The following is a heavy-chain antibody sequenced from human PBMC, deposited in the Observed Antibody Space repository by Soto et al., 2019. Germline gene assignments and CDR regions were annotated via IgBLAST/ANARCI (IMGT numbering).Heavy chain of an antibody. CDR1: GFTFSNYA. CDR2: ITVSGGNT. CDR3: AKEEFQQIFDF. Sequence: PGGSLRLSCAASGFTFSNYAMSWVRQAPGKGLEWVSAITVSGGNTYYADSVKGRFTISRDNSKNTLYLQMNSLRADDTAIYYCAKEEFQQIFDFWGQGTLVTVSS. V-gene: IGHV3-23*01. D-gene: IGHD3-10*01. J-gene: IGHJ4*02.